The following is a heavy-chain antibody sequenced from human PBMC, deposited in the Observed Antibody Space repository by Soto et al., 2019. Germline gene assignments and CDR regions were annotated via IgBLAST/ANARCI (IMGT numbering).Heavy chain of an antibody. D-gene: IGHD2-15*01. CDR1: GYTFTSYG. CDR2: ISAYNGNT. Sequence: ASVKVSCKASGYTFTSYGISWVRQAPGQGLEWMGWISAYNGNTNYAQKLQGRVTMTTDASTSTAYMELRSLRSDDTAVYYCASMGGYCSGGSGYPYFDYWGQGTLVTVSS. J-gene: IGHJ4*02. V-gene: IGHV1-18*01. CDR3: ASMGGYCSGGSGYPYFDY.